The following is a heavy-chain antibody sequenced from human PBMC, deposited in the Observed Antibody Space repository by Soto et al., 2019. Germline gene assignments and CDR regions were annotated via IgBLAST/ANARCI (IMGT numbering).Heavy chain of an antibody. CDR1: GGTFSSYA. D-gene: IGHD3-22*01. J-gene: IGHJ4*02. V-gene: IGHV1-69*13. CDR2: IIPIFGTA. Sequence: GASVKVSCKASGGTFSSYAISWVRQAPGQGLEWMGGIIPIFGTANYAQKFQGRVTITADESASTAYMELRSLRSEDTAVYYCARGVHYDSSGYYYFYWGQVTLVTVSS. CDR3: ARGVHYDSSGYYYFY.